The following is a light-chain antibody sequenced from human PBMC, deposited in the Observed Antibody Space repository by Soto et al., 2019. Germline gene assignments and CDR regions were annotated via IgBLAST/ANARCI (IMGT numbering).Light chain of an antibody. CDR1: SSNIGSNT. J-gene: IGLJ1*01. V-gene: IGLV1-44*01. CDR2: SNN. CDR3: AAWDDSLNGYV. Sequence: QSVLTQPPSASGTPGRRVVTSCSGSSSNIGSNTVNWYQRLPGSAPKLLIYSNNHRPSGLQDRFSGSNSGTSASLDISGLQSDDEADYYCAAWDDSLNGYVFATGTKVTV.